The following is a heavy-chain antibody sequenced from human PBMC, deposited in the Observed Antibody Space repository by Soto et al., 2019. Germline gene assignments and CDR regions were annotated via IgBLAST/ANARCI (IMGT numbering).Heavy chain of an antibody. D-gene: IGHD2-2*02. Sequence: LSRTCTVSGGSVSSGSYYWSWIRQPPGKGLEWIGYIYYSGSTNYNPSLKSRVTISVDTSKNQFSLKLSSVTAADTAVYYCARLIRPNEHIVVVPAAILAHYYYYYGMDVWGQGTTVTVSS. CDR1: GGSVSSGSYY. V-gene: IGHV4-61*01. CDR2: IYYSGST. CDR3: ARLIRPNEHIVVVPAAILAHYYYYYGMDV. J-gene: IGHJ6*02.